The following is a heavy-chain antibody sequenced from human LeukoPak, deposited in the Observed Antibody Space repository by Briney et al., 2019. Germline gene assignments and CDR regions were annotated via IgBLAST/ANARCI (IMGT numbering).Heavy chain of an antibody. J-gene: IGHJ3*02. V-gene: IGHV4-34*01. CDR2: INHSGST. CDR3: ARGPPLYSSSWRARCAFDI. D-gene: IGHD6-13*01. CDR1: GGSFSGYY. Sequence: SETLSLTCAVYGGSFSGYYWSWIRQPPGKGLEWIGEINHSGSTNYNPSLKSRVTISVDTSKNQFSLKLSSVTAADTAVYYCARGPPLYSSSWRARCAFDIWGQGTMVTVSS.